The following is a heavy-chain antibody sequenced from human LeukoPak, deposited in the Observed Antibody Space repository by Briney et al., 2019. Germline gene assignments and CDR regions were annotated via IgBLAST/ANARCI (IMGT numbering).Heavy chain of an antibody. J-gene: IGHJ4*02. CDR3: AKVFSSGYYYDY. D-gene: IGHD3-22*01. V-gene: IGHV3-23*01. CDR2: ISGTGSST. Sequence: GGSLRLSCAASGFTFSSYGMSWVRQAAGKGLEWVSAISGTGSSTYYADSVKGRFTISRDNSKNTLYLQMNSLRAEDTAVYYCAKVFSSGYYYDYWGQGTLVTVSS. CDR1: GFTFSSYG.